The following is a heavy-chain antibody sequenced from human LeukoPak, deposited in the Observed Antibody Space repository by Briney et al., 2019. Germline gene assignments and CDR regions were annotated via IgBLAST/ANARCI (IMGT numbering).Heavy chain of an antibody. D-gene: IGHD3-10*01. CDR2: ISSSSSYI. CDR3: AREDKVYYYGSSY. Sequence: PGGSLRLSCAASGFTFISYSMNWVRQAPGKGMEWVSSISSSSSYIYYADSVKGRFTISRDNAKNSLYLQMNSLRAEDTAVYYCAREDKVYYYGSSYWGQGTLVTVSS. CDR1: GFTFISYS. V-gene: IGHV3-21*01. J-gene: IGHJ4*02.